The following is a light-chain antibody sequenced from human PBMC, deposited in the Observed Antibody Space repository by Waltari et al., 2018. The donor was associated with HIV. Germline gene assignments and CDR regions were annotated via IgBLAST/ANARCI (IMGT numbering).Light chain of an antibody. V-gene: IGKV1D-12*01. CDR2: ATV. CDR3: QQSRSFPFT. Sequence: DIQMTQSPSSVSASVGDRVTIPCRASQDIHTWLAWYQQKPGRAPKLLIYATVNLESEVPSRFSGSGSGTDFTLTVSNLQPEDFATYYCQQSRSFPFTFGQGTKLEIK. J-gene: IGKJ2*01. CDR1: QDIHTW.